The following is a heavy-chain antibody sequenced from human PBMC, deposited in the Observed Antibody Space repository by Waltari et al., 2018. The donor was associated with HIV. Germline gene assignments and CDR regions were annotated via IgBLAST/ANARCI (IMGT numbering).Heavy chain of an antibody. CDR2: MYSGGTT. J-gene: IGHJ3*02. D-gene: IGHD1-1*01. CDR1: GLTGSSHH. V-gene: IGHV3-66*01. Sequence: EVQLVESGGGLVRPGGSLRLSCAASGLTGSSHHTGWVRQTPGKGLEYVSVMYSGGTTHYADSVNGRFTISRDSSKSALYLQMNTLRAEDTALYYCARVDRAGTTSGWDVFDIWGQGTMVTVSS. CDR3: ARVDRAGTTSGWDVFDI.